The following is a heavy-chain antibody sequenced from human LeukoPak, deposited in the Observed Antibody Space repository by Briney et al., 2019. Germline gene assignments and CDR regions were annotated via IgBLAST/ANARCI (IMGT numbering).Heavy chain of an antibody. J-gene: IGHJ6*03. CDR3: ARLKFYDSTGYSPYHYMDV. CDR1: GGPIYSYY. V-gene: IGHV4-4*07. Sequence: PSETLSLTCTVSGGPIYSYYWRWIRQTAGKGLEWIGRLYPGVSTNYNPSLKSRVTMSVDTSKNQFALKLSAVTAADTAVYYCARLKFYDSTGYSPYHYMDVWGKGTTVTVSS. D-gene: IGHD3-22*01. CDR2: LYPGVST.